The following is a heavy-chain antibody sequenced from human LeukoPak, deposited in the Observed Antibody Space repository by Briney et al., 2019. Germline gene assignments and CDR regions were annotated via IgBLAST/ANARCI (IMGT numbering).Heavy chain of an antibody. CDR3: AREGTSWPNWFDP. D-gene: IGHD2-2*01. J-gene: IGHJ5*02. V-gene: IGHV1-69*04. CDR2: IIPILGIA. CDR1: GGTFGSYT. Sequence: SVKVSCKASGGTFGSYTISRVRQAPGQGLEWMGRIIPILGIANYAQKFQGRVTITADKSTSTAYMELSSLRSEDTAVYYCAREGTSWPNWFDPWGQGTLVTVSS.